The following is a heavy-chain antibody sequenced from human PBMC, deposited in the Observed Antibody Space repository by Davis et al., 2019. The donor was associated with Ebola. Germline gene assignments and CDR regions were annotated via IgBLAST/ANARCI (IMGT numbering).Heavy chain of an antibody. CDR2: ISYDGSNK. D-gene: IGHD3-22*01. CDR3: ARVTMIVVAPVFDY. Sequence: GESLKISCAASGFTFSSYAMHWVRQAPGKGLEWVAVISYDGSNKYYADSVKGRFTISRDNSKNTLYLQMNSLRAEDTAVYYCARVTMIVVAPVFDYWGQGTLVTVSS. CDR1: GFTFSSYA. V-gene: IGHV3-30-3*01. J-gene: IGHJ4*02.